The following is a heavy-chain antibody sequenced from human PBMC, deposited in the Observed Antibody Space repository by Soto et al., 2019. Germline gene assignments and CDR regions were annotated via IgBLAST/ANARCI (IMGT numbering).Heavy chain of an antibody. V-gene: IGHV4-31*02. J-gene: IGHJ5*02. CDR1: GDSITSGNYY. Sequence: QVQLQESGPGLVQPSRTLSLICSVSGDSITSGNYYWSWVRQHPGKGLEWLAYIFHSGSSYYNPSLRSRLTVSVNTFRSQFSLSLTSVTAADTALYYCARVSYFGSGAGFFGTWGPGILVTVSS. CDR2: IFHSGSS. D-gene: IGHD3-10*01. CDR3: ARVSYFGSGAGFFGT.